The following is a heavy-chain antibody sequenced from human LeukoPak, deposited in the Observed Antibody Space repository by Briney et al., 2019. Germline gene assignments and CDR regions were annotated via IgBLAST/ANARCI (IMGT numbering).Heavy chain of an antibody. CDR3: ARGAAVAGTFDY. Sequence: ASVKVSCKASGATFSSYAISWVRQAPGQGLEWMGGIIPIFVTANYAQKFQGRVTITADESTSTAYMELSSLRSEDTAVYYCARGAAVAGTFDYWGQGTLVSVCS. CDR1: GATFSSYA. V-gene: IGHV1-69*13. D-gene: IGHD6-19*01. CDR2: IIPIFVTA. J-gene: IGHJ4*02.